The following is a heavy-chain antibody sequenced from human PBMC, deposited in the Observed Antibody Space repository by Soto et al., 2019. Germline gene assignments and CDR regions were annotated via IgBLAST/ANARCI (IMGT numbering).Heavy chain of an antibody. Sequence: QVQLVQSGAEVKKPGASVKVSCKASGYTFTSYDINWVRQATGQGLEWMGWMNPNSGNTGYAQKFQGRVTMTRNTSISTANMELSSLRSEDTAVYYCARGLRNQGGSSYYMDVWGKGTTVTVSS. D-gene: IGHD2-15*01. CDR1: GYTFTSYD. J-gene: IGHJ6*03. CDR2: MNPNSGNT. CDR3: ARGLRNQGGSSYYMDV. V-gene: IGHV1-8*01.